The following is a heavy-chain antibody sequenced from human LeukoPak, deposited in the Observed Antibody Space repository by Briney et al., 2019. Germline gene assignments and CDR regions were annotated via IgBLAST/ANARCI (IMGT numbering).Heavy chain of an antibody. CDR1: GGSISSYY. Sequence: SETLSLTCTVSGGSISSYYWSWIRQPPGKGLEWIGYIYYSGSTNYNPSLKSRVTISVDTSKNQFSLKLSSVTAADTAVYYCARAPRFLEWLSSYYYYYYYMDVWGKGTTVTVSS. CDR2: IYYSGST. CDR3: ARAPRFLEWLSSYYYYYYYMDV. D-gene: IGHD3-3*01. J-gene: IGHJ6*03. V-gene: IGHV4-59*01.